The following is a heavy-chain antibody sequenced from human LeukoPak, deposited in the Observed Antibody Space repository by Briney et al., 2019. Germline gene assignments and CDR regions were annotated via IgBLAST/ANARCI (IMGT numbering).Heavy chain of an antibody. CDR2: IYYSGST. CDR1: GGSIGSYY. J-gene: IGHJ4*02. Sequence: ETPSLTCTVSGGSIGSYYWSWIRQPPGKGLEWIGYIYYSGSTNYNPSLKSRVTISVDTSKNQFSLKLSSVTAADTAVYYCARVTVGHYFDYWGQGTLVTVSS. D-gene: IGHD4-11*01. V-gene: IGHV4-59*01. CDR3: ARVTVGHYFDY.